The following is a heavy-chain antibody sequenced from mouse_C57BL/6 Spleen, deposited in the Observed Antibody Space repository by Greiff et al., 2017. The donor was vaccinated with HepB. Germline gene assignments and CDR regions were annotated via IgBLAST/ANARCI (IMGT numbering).Heavy chain of an antibody. CDR3: APTTAYAMDY. CDR1: GYTFTSYW. D-gene: IGHD1-2*01. V-gene: IGHV1-52*01. CDR2: IDPSDSET. J-gene: IGHJ4*01. Sequence: VQLQQPGAELVRPGSSVKLSCKASGYTFTSYWMHWVKQRPIQGLEWIGNIDPSDSETHYNQKFKDKATLTVDKSSSTAYMQLSSLTSEDSAVYYCAPTTAYAMDYWGQGTSVTVSS.